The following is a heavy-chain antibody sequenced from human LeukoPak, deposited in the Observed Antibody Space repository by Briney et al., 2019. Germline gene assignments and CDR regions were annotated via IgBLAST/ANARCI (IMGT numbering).Heavy chain of an antibody. Sequence: NTGGSLRLSCAASGFTFSSYSMNWVRQAPGKGLEWVSSISSSSSYIYYADSVKGRFTISRDNAKNSLYLQMNSLRAGDTAVYYCARSPPYRYSGYDNYFDYWGQGTLVTVSS. J-gene: IGHJ4*02. CDR2: ISSSSSYI. D-gene: IGHD5-12*01. V-gene: IGHV3-21*01. CDR1: GFTFSSYS. CDR3: ARSPPYRYSGYDNYFDY.